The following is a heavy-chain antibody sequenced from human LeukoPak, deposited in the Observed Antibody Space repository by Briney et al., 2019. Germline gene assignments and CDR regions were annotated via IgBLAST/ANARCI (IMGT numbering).Heavy chain of an antibody. V-gene: IGHV4-30-4*01. D-gene: IGHD5-18*01. J-gene: IGHJ5*02. CDR3: VKAPTVAGSYGWFDP. Sequence: SETLSLTCTVSGGSITSGNNYWNWIRQSPGRGLEWIGFIYSGGRTNYNPFLRSRVVISADASKNHISLRVESKTAADTAVYYCVKAPTVAGSYGWFDPWGQGTLVTVSS. CDR2: IYSGGRT. CDR1: GGSITSGNNY.